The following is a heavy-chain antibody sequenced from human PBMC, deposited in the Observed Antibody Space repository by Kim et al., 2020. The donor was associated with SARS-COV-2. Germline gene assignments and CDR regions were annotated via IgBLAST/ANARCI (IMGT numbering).Heavy chain of an antibody. CDR2: ISGSGGST. D-gene: IGHD2-15*01. CDR3: AKYSRYCSGGSCFTIADY. Sequence: GGSLRLSCAASGFTFSSYAMSWVRQAPGKGLEWVSAISGSGGSTYYADSVKGRFTISRDNSKNTLYLQMNSLRAEDTAVYYCAKYSRYCSGGSCFTIADYWGQGTLVTVSS. J-gene: IGHJ4*02. CDR1: GFTFSSYA. V-gene: IGHV3-23*01.